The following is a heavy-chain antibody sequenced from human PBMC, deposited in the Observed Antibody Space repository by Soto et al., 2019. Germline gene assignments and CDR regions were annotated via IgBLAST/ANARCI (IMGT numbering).Heavy chain of an antibody. CDR2: TYYRSRWYN. CDR3: AGTTSHQWYYMDV. CDR1: GDSVSSNSAA. Sequence: QVQLQESGPGLVKPSQTPSLTCAISGDSVSSNSAAWNWIRLSPSRGLEWLARTYYRSRWYNDYAVFVRSRITVNPDTSKNQFSLQLTSVTPEDTAVYYCAGTTSHQWYYMDVWGKGTTVTVSS. D-gene: IGHD1-7*01. J-gene: IGHJ6*03. V-gene: IGHV6-1*01.